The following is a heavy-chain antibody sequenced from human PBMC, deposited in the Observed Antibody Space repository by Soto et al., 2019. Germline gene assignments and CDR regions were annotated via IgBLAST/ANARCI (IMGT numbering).Heavy chain of an antibody. Sequence: GWSLRLSCKASGFSFSSYGMHWIRQAPGKGLEWLAIIWNDGSNEYYADSVKGRFTISRDNSKNTLYLQLNNLRAEDTAVYFCARDQTDIGLYSEYWGQGTLVTVSS. D-gene: IGHD2-21*02. CDR2: IWNDGSNE. CDR3: ARDQTDIGLYSEY. V-gene: IGHV3-33*01. J-gene: IGHJ4*02. CDR1: GFSFSSYG.